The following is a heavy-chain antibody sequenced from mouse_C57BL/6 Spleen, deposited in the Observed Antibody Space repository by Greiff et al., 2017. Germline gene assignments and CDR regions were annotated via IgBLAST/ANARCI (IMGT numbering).Heavy chain of an antibody. V-gene: IGHV1-18*01. CDR3: ARSAYDYDGDFDY. CDR1: GYTFTDYN. D-gene: IGHD2-4*01. J-gene: IGHJ2*01. Sequence: VQLQQSGPELVKPGASVKIPCKASGYTFTDYNMDWVKQSHGKSLEWIGDINPNNGGTIYNQKFKGKATLTVDKSSSTAYMELRSLTSEDTAVYYCARSAYDYDGDFDYWGQGTTLTVSS. CDR2: INPNNGGT.